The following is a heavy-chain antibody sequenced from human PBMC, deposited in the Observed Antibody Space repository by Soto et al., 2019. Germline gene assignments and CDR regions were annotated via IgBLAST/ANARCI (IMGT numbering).Heavy chain of an antibody. J-gene: IGHJ4*02. CDR3: ASDYYDSSGYQAPLRY. CDR2: ISSSGSTM. CDR1: GFTFSSYE. Sequence: GGSLRLSCAASGFTFSSYEMNWVRQAPGKGLEWVSYISSSGSTMYYADSVKGRFTISRDNAKNSLYLQMNSLRAEDTAVYYCASDYYDSSGYQAPLRYWGQGTLVTVSS. D-gene: IGHD3-22*01. V-gene: IGHV3-48*03.